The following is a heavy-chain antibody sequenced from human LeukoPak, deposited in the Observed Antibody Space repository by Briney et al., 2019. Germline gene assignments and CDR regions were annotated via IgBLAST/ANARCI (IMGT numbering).Heavy chain of an antibody. CDR2: INHSGST. Sequence: SETLPLTCAVYGGSFSGYYWSWIRQPPGKGLEWIGEINHSGSTNYNPSLKSPVTISVDTSKNQFSLKLSSVTAADTAVYYCARPRGYSSSWYAPLCYWGQGTLVTVSS. D-gene: IGHD6-13*01. CDR3: ARPRGYSSSWYAPLCY. CDR1: GGSFSGYY. V-gene: IGHV4-34*01. J-gene: IGHJ4*02.